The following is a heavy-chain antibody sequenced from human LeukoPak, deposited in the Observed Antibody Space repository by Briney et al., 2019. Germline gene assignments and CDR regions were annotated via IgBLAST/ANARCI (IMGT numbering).Heavy chain of an antibody. CDR3: AKGYNYAYEY. CDR1: GFTVSSSY. J-gene: IGHJ4*02. CDR2: IYSGGST. V-gene: IGHV3-53*01. D-gene: IGHD5-18*01. Sequence: PGGSLRLGCAASGFTVSSSYMSWVRQAPGKGLEWVSLIYSGGSTYYAASVKGRFTISRDNSKNTLYLQMNSLRPEDTAVYYCAKGYNYAYEYWGQGTLVTVSS.